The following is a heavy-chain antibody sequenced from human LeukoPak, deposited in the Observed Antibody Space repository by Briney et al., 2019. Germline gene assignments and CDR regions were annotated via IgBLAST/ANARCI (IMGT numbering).Heavy chain of an antibody. CDR2: IYSGGNT. Sequence: PGGSLRLSCTVSGFTVSSNSMSWVRQAPGKGLEWVSFIYSGGNTHYSDSVKGRFTISRDNSKNTLYLQMNSLRAEDTAVYYCAKDQWSFSYFDYWGQGTLVTVSS. J-gene: IGHJ4*02. D-gene: IGHD1-26*01. CDR1: GFTVSSNS. CDR3: AKDQWSFSYFDY. V-gene: IGHV3-53*01.